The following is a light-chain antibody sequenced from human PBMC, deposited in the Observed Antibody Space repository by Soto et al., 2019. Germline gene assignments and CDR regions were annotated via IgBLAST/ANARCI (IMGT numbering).Light chain of an antibody. V-gene: IGKV1-39*01. Sequence: DIQMTQSPSSLSASVGDRVIITCRASQGITNYLNWYQQKPGKAPKLLLYGISSLQSGVPSRFSGRGSGTDFSLTISSLQPEDFATYYCQQSDSTPYTFGQGTKLELK. CDR3: QQSDSTPYT. CDR1: QGITNY. J-gene: IGKJ2*01. CDR2: GIS.